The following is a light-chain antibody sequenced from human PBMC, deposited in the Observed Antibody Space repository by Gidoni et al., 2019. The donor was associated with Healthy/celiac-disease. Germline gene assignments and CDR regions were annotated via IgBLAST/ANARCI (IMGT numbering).Light chain of an antibody. Sequence: EIVLTQSPGTLSLSPGERATLACRASQSVSSSYLAWYQQKPGQAPRLLIYGASSRATGIPDRFSGSGSGTDFTLTISRLEPEDFAVYYCQQYGSSPPFGGGTKVELK. CDR3: QQYGSSPP. V-gene: IGKV3-20*01. CDR2: GAS. CDR1: QSVSSSY. J-gene: IGKJ4*01.